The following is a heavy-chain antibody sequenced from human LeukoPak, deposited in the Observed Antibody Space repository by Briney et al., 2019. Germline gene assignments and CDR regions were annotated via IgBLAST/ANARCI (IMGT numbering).Heavy chain of an antibody. V-gene: IGHV4-38-2*01. Sequence: PSESLSLTCAVSGYSISSGYYWGWIRQSPGNGLEWIGSVYHTGNTYYNPSLKSRVTMSIDRSKNQFSLKLNSVTAADTAVYYCATHSSGYDSGNDAFDIWGQGTMVTVSS. J-gene: IGHJ3*02. CDR3: ATHSSGYDSGNDAFDI. CDR2: VYHTGNT. CDR1: GYSISSGYY. D-gene: IGHD3-22*01.